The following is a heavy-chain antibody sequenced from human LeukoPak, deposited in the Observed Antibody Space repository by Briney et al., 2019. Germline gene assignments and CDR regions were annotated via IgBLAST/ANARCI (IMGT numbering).Heavy chain of an antibody. CDR1: GGSISSSSYY. CDR2: IYYSGST. V-gene: IGHV4-61*05. Sequence: PSETLSLTCTVSGGSISSSSYYWGWIRQPPGKGLEWIGYIYYSGSTNYNPSLKSRVTILVDTSKNQFSLDLSSVTAADTAVYYCARGDGYQPDYWGQGTLVTVSS. D-gene: IGHD5-24*01. CDR3: ARGDGYQPDY. J-gene: IGHJ4*02.